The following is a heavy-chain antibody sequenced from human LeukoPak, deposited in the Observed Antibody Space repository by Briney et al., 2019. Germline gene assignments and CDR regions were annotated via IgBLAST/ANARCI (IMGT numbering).Heavy chain of an antibody. CDR1: GXTFSTKW. Sequence: PGGSLRLSCAASGXTFSTKWMSWVRQAPGKGLEWVATINQDGSDKYYVDSVKGRFTISRDNAKNSVDLQMNSLRAEDTAVYYCARDYSSGRDYWGQGTLVTVSS. D-gene: IGHD3-22*01. CDR3: ARDYSSGRDY. CDR2: INQDGSDK. J-gene: IGHJ4*02. V-gene: IGHV3-7*04.